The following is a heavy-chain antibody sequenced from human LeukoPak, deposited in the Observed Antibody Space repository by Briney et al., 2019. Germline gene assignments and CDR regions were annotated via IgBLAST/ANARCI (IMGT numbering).Heavy chain of an antibody. D-gene: IGHD3-22*01. CDR3: ARYPYDNSGFYQIGFDY. CDR1: GYSISSGYY. CDR2: IYHSGST. Sequence: KSSETLSLTCAVSGYSISSGYYWGWIRQPPGKGLEWIGNIYHSGSTYYNPPLKSRVTISVDTSKNQFSLKLSSVTAADTAVYYCARYPYDNSGFYQIGFDYWGQGTLVTVSS. J-gene: IGHJ4*02. V-gene: IGHV4-38-2*01.